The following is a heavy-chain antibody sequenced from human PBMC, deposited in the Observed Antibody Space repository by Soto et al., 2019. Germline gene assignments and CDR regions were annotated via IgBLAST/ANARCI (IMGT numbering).Heavy chain of an antibody. CDR2: INPSSGGT. CDR3: AQWKERQPPFFTDY. J-gene: IGHJ4*02. CDR1: GYTFTGYF. D-gene: IGHD6-19*01. V-gene: IGHV1-2*02. Sequence: ASVKVSCKASGYTFTGYFMHWVRQAPGQGLEWMGWINPSSGGTNYAHNFQGRVTMTRDTSISTAYMELSRVTSDDTALYSCAQWKERQPPFFTDYWGQGTMVTVSS.